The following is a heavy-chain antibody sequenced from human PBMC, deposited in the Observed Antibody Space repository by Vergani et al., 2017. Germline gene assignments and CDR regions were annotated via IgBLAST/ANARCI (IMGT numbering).Heavy chain of an antibody. CDR1: GGSFSGYY. D-gene: IGHD3-10*01. CDR2: INHSGST. V-gene: IGHV4-34*01. J-gene: IGHJ6*03. CDR3: ARALGGSGSYYRDYYYYYYMDV. Sequence: QVQLQQWGAGLLKPSETLSLTCAVYGGSFSGYYWSWIRQPPGKGLEWIGEINHSGSTNYNPSLKSRVTISVDTSKNQFSLKLSSVTAAETAVYYCARALGGSGSYYRDYYYYYYMDVWGKGTTVTVSS.